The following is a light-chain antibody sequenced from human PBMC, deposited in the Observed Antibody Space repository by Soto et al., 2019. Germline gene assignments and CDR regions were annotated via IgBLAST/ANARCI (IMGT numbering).Light chain of an antibody. CDR3: QSYDSSLSGSV. J-gene: IGLJ2*01. CDR1: SSNIGADYD. V-gene: IGLV1-40*01. CDR2: GNN. Sequence: QSVLTQPPSVSGAPGQRVTISCTGGSSNIGADYDVHWYQHLPGTAPKLLIYGNNNRPSGVPDRFSGSKSGTSASLAITGLQAEDEADYYCQSYDSSLSGSVFGGGTKVTVL.